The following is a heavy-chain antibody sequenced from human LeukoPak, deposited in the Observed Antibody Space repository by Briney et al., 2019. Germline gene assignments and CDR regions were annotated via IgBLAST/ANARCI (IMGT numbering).Heavy chain of an antibody. J-gene: IGHJ4*02. V-gene: IGHV3-33*06. CDR2: MWYDGSNK. Sequence: GRSLRLSCAASGFTCSSYGMHWVRQAPGKGLEWVAVMWYDGSNKYYADSVKGRFTISRDNSQNTLYLQMNTLRAEDTAVYYCAKKPGWLPPRYFDYWGQGTLVTVSS. CDR1: GFTCSSYG. D-gene: IGHD5-18*01. CDR3: AKKPGWLPPRYFDY.